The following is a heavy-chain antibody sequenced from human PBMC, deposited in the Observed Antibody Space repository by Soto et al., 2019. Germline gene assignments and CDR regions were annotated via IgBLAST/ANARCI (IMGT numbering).Heavy chain of an antibody. J-gene: IGHJ6*03. CDR2: IYYSGST. D-gene: IGHD4-17*01. Sequence: PSETLSLTCTVSGGSISSSSYYWGWIRQPPGKVLEWTVSIYYSGSTYYNPSLKSRVTISLDTSNNQFSLKLSSVTSSYTSVYYXAXQQDYGDYLDYHYYYMDVWGKGNTVTVS. V-gene: IGHV4-39*01. CDR3: AXQQDYGDYLDYHYYYMDV. CDR1: GGSISSSSYY.